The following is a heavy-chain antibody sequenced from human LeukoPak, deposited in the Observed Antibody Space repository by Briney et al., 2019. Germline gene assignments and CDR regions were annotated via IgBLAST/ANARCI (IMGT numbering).Heavy chain of an antibody. J-gene: IGHJ4*02. D-gene: IGHD5-18*01. CDR2: IRYDGSNK. CDR1: GFTFSSYE. V-gene: IGHV3-30*02. CDR3: AKDLIASGRGYSYGTLDY. Sequence: GGSLRLSCAASGFTFSSYEMNWVRQAPGKGLEWVAFIRYDGSNKYYADSVKGRFTISRDNSKNTLYLQMNSLRAEDTAVYYCAKDLIASGRGYSYGTLDYWGQGTLVTVSS.